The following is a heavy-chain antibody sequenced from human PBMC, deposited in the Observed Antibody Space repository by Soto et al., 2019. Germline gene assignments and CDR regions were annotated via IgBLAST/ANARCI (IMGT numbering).Heavy chain of an antibody. V-gene: IGHV3-23*01. CDR3: AKDLSSSWYYYYYYGMDV. J-gene: IGHJ6*02. D-gene: IGHD6-13*01. CDR1: GFTFSSYA. Sequence: GGSLRLSCAASGFTFSSYAMSWVHQAPGKGLEWVSAISGSGGSTYYADSVKGRFTISRDNSKNTLYLQMNSLRAEDTAVYYCAKDLSSSWYYYYYYGMDVWGQGTKVTVSS. CDR2: ISGSGGST.